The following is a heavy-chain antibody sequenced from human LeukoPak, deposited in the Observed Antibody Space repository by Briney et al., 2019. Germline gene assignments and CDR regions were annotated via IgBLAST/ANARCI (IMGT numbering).Heavy chain of an antibody. J-gene: IGHJ4*02. CDR2: INPNSGGT. Sequence: ASVTVSRRASGYTFAGYYMHWVRQAPGQGLEWMGWINPNSGGTNYAQKFQGRVTMTRDTSISTAYMELSRLRSDDTAVYYCARAGVWFGEITDYWGQGTLVTVSS. CDR3: ARAGVWFGEITDY. CDR1: GYTFAGYY. V-gene: IGHV1-2*02. D-gene: IGHD3-10*01.